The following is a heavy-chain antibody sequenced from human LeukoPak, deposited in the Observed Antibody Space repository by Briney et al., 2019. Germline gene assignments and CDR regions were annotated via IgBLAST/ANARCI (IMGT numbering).Heavy chain of an antibody. D-gene: IGHD6-6*01. CDR2: IHYSGST. Sequence: PQTLSLTCTVSGGSISSGSYYWSWIRQHSGKGLEWIAYIHYSGSTYYNPSLKSRFNISVDTSKNQFSLKLSSVTAADTAVYYCARRGSSSWFDPWGQGTLVTVSS. CDR1: GGSISSGSYY. V-gene: IGHV4-31*03. J-gene: IGHJ5*02. CDR3: ARRGSSSWFDP.